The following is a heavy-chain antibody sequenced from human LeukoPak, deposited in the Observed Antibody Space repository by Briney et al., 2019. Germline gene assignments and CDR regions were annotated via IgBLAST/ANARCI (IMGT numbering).Heavy chain of an antibody. CDR2: INQDGSET. Sequence: GESPRLSCAASGFTFSNHWMSWFRQVPGKGLEWVANINQDGSETNYVDSVKGRLTISRDNVKNSLYLQMNNLRVEDAAVYYCARIGVYSSGRYRFDYWGQGTLVTVSS. J-gene: IGHJ4*02. CDR3: ARIGVYSSGRYRFDY. CDR1: GFTFSNHW. D-gene: IGHD6-25*01. V-gene: IGHV3-7*03.